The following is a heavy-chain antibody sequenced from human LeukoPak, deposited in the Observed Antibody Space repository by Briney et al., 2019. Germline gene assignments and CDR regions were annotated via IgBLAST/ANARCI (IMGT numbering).Heavy chain of an antibody. J-gene: IGHJ6*02. CDR3: AGVYYYYGMDV. Sequence: SETLSLTCAVYGGSFSGYYWSWICQPPGKGLEWIGEINHSGSTNYNPSLKSRVTISVDTSKNQFSLKLSSVTAADTAVYYCAGVYYYYGMDVWGQGTTVTVSS. CDR1: GGSFSGYY. V-gene: IGHV4-34*01. CDR2: INHSGST.